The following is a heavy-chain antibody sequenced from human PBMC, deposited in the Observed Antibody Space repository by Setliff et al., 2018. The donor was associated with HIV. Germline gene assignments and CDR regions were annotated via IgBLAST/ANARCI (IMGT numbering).Heavy chain of an antibody. D-gene: IGHD5-12*01. Sequence: ASVKVSCKASGYTFTSYDINWVRQATGQGLEWMGWMNPNSGNTGYAQGFTGRFVFSLDPSVNTAYLQINSLTPDDGGVYYCAVDRHAFDIWGQGTVVTVSS. CDR1: GYTFTSYD. CDR2: MNPNSGNT. CDR3: AVDRHAFDI. V-gene: IGHV7-4-1*02. J-gene: IGHJ3*02.